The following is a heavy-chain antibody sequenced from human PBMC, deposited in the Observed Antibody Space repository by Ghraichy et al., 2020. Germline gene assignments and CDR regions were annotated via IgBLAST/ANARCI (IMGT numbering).Heavy chain of an antibody. D-gene: IGHD5-12*01. CDR3: ARGGSLGGYDWGGYFDY. J-gene: IGHJ4*02. V-gene: IGHV3-7*01. CDR2: INQDGSEK. CDR1: GFTFSSYW. Sequence: GGSLRLSCAASGFTFSSYWMSWVRQAPGKGLEWVANINQDGSEKYYVDSVKGRFTISRDNAKNSLYLQMNSLRAEDTAVYYCARGGSLGGYDWGGYFDYWGQGTLVTVSS.